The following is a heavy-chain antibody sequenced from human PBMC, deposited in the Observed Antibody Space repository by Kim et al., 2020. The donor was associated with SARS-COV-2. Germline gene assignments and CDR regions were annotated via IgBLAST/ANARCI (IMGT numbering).Heavy chain of an antibody. Sequence: YYNPSPKSRITMSIDTSKNQFSLRRSSVTAADTAVYYCAGDILTGGAFDIWGQGTMVTVSS. J-gene: IGHJ3*02. D-gene: IGHD3-9*01. CDR3: AGDILTGGAFDI. V-gene: IGHV4-31*02.